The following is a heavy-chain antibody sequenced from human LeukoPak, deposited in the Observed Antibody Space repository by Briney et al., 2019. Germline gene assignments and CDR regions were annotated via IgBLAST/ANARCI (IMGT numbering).Heavy chain of an antibody. CDR3: ARVVNSGYDWEPYYYMDV. CDR1: GFTFTDYY. CDR2: ISSSGSTI. V-gene: IGHV3-11*04. Sequence: GGSLRLSCAASGFTFTDYYMSWIRQAPGKGLEWVSYISSSGSTIYFADSVKGRFTISRDNAKNSLYLQMNSLRAEDTAVYYYARVVNSGYDWEPYYYMDVWGKGTTVTVSS. J-gene: IGHJ6*03. D-gene: IGHD5-12*01.